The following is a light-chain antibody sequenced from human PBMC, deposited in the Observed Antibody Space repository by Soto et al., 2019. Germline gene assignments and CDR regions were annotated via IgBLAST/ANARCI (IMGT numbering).Light chain of an antibody. V-gene: IGLV2-18*02. CDR3: SSYAGTNNPYV. J-gene: IGLJ1*01. CDR2: EVT. Sequence: QSALTQPPSVSGSPGQSVTISCTGTSSDVGKYDRVSWYQQPPGTAPKLIIYEVTNRPSGVPARFSGSKSGNTASLTISGLQAEDEADYYCSSYAGTNNPYVFGTGTKVTVL. CDR1: SSDVGKYDR.